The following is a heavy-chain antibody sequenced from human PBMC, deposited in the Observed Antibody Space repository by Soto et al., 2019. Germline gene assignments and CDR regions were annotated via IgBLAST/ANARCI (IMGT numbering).Heavy chain of an antibody. V-gene: IGHV1-18*01. Sequence: ASVTVSCKASGYTYTSYGISWVGQAPGQGLEWMGWISAYNGNTNYAQKLQGRVNMTTATSTSTAYMELRSLRSDDTAVYFCARELERLYYYYGMDVWGQGTTVTVSS. CDR1: GYTYTSYG. J-gene: IGHJ6*02. CDR3: ARELERLYYYYGMDV. D-gene: IGHD1-1*01. CDR2: ISAYNGNT.